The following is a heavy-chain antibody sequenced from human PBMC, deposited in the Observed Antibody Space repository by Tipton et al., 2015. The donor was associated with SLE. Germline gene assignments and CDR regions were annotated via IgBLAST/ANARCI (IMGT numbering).Heavy chain of an antibody. V-gene: IGHV1-18*01. CDR3: ARVGYFEWLLYVLDY. CDR2: ISAYNGNT. CDR1: GGTFSNFG. Sequence: QVQLVQSGAEVKKPGSSVKVSCKASGGTFSNFGISWVRQAPGQGLEWMGWISAYNGNTNYAQKLQGRVSMITDRSTSTAYMELRSLRSDDTAVYYCARVGYFEWLLYVLDYWGQGTLVTVSS. J-gene: IGHJ4*02. D-gene: IGHD3-9*01.